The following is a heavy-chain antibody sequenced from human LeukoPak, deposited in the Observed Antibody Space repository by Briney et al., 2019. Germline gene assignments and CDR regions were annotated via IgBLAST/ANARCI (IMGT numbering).Heavy chain of an antibody. V-gene: IGHV1-8*01. Sequence: ASVKVSCKASGYTFTSFDFNWVRQATGQGLEWMGWMKSNNGHTGYAQKFQGRVTMTRDTSISTAFMELSSLTFEDTAVYYCARGPPNWGMVGYWGQGTLVTVSS. CDR1: GYTFTSFD. J-gene: IGHJ4*02. CDR3: ARGPPNWGMVGY. CDR2: MKSNNGHT. D-gene: IGHD7-27*01.